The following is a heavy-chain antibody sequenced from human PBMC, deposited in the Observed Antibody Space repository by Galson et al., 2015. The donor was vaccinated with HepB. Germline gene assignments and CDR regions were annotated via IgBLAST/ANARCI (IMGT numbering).Heavy chain of an antibody. V-gene: IGHV1-8*01. CDR1: GYTFTSYD. J-gene: IGHJ6*03. CDR2: MNPNSGNT. D-gene: IGHD6-6*01. Sequence: SVKVSCKASGYTFTSYDINWVRQATGQGLEWMGWMNPNSGNTGYAQKFQGRVTMTRNTSISTAYMELSSLRSEDTAVYYCARVPEYSSSRDDYYYMDVWGKGTTVTVSS. CDR3: ARVPEYSSSRDDYYYMDV.